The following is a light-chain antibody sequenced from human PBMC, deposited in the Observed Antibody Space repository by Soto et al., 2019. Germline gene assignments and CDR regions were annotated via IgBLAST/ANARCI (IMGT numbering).Light chain of an antibody. CDR2: EVS. V-gene: IGLV2-8*01. J-gene: IGLJ1*01. Sequence: QSVLTQPPSASGSPGQSVTISCTGTSSDVVGYNYVSWYQQHPGKAPKLMIYEVSKRPSGVPDRFSGSKSGNTASLTVSGLQAEDEADYYCSSYAGSNNFPYVFVTGTKVTVL. CDR1: SSDVVGYNY. CDR3: SSYAGSNNFPYV.